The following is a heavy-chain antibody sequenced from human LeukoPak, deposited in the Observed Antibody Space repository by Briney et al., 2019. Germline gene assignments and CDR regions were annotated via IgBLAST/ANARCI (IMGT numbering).Heavy chain of an antibody. Sequence: GGSLRLSCVGSGFTFSNNPLSWVRQAPGKGLEWVSAISGSGGNTYYADSLRGRFTISRDNSKNTLFLQMNTLRADDTAVYYCATTKQARRYFDYWGQGTLVTVSS. V-gene: IGHV3-23*01. CDR1: GFTFSNNP. D-gene: IGHD1-1*01. CDR2: ISGSGGNT. CDR3: ATTKQARRYFDY. J-gene: IGHJ4*02.